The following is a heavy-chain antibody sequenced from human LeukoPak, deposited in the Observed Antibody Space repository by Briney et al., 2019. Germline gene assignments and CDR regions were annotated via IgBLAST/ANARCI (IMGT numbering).Heavy chain of an antibody. CDR1: GGSFSGYY. J-gene: IGHJ3*02. V-gene: IGHV4-34*01. CDR3: ASLNPVRFLEWFVGAFDI. Sequence: SSETLSLTCAVYGGSFSGYYWSWIRQPPGKGLEWIGEINHSGSTNYNPSLKSRVTISVDTSKNQFSLKLSSVTAADTAVYYCASLNPVRFLEWFVGAFDIWGQGTMVTVSS. CDR2: INHSGST. D-gene: IGHD3-3*01.